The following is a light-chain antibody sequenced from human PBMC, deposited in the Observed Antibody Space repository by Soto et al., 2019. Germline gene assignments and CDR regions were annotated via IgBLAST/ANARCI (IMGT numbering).Light chain of an antibody. V-gene: IGLV1-44*01. CDR1: TSNIGRNS. CDR2: MND. Sequence: QSVLTQAPSVSGAPGRSVTISCSGGTSNIGRNSVNWYQQFPGTAPKLLIYMNDRRPSGVPDRFSAFRSGASASLAISGLQSEDGATYYCAAWDENLNVVFGGGTKVTVL. CDR3: AAWDENLNVV. J-gene: IGLJ2*01.